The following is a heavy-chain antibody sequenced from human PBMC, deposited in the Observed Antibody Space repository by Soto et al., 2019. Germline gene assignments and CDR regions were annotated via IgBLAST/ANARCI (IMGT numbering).Heavy chain of an antibody. D-gene: IGHD6-6*01. Sequence: GAAVKVSCKASEYTFSAHYIHWVRQAPGQGLEWMGWINPINGDTNYTQNFQGRVTMTRDTSITTAYMELKSLRYDDTAVYFCAILGQYRNSAGQLDYWGQGTLVTVSS. J-gene: IGHJ4*02. V-gene: IGHV1-2*02. CDR1: EYTFSAHY. CDR3: AILGQYRNSAGQLDY. CDR2: INPINGDT.